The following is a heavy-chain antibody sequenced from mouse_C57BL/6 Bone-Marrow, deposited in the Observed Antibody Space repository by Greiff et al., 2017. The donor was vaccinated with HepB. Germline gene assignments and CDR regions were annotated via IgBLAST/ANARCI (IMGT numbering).Heavy chain of an antibody. V-gene: IGHV5-15*01. Sequence: EVQGVESGGGLVQPGGSLKLSCAASGFTFSDYGMAWVRQAPRKGPEWVAFISNLAYSNYYADTVTGRFTISRENAKNTLYLEMSSLRSEDTAMYYCARGSDYGNAWFAYWGQGTLVTVSA. CDR2: ISNLAYSN. J-gene: IGHJ3*01. CDR1: GFTFSDYG. CDR3: ARGSDYGNAWFAY. D-gene: IGHD2-1*01.